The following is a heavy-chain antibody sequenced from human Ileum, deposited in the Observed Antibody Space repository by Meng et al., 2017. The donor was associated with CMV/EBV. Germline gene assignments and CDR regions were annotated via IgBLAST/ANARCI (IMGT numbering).Heavy chain of an antibody. J-gene: IGHJ4*02. CDR3: VQNGFYCLEH. CDR2: VSDAGSI. V-gene: IGHV4-4*02. CDR1: GGSINSRTW. D-gene: IGHD3-3*01. Sequence: LTCAVSGGSINSRTWWSGVRQPPGKGLDWIGQVSDAGSITYNPPLKNRFIISLDKSTNQFSLRLNSVSAADTAIYYCVQNGFYCLEHWGQGILVTVSS.